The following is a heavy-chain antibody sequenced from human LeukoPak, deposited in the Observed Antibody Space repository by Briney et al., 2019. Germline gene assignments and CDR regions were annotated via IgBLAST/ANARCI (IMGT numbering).Heavy chain of an antibody. J-gene: IGHJ4*02. CDR1: GFTFKNYA. CDR3: AKDPLYIDY. V-gene: IGHV3-30*02. Sequence: GGSLRLSCAASGFTFKNYAMHWVRQAPGKGLEWVAFIRYDATNTYYTDSVKGRFTISRDNSKNTLSLQMNSLRPEDTALYYCAKDPLYIDYWGQGTLVTVSS. D-gene: IGHD2-2*02. CDR2: IRYDATNT.